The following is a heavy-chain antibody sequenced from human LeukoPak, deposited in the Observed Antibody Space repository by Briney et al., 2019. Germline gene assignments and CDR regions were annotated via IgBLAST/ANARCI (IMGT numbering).Heavy chain of an antibody. CDR1: GGSFSGYY. D-gene: IGHD2-2*01. CDR3: ARTGYCSSTSCLPFDY. Sequence: PSETLCLTCAAYGGSFSGYYWSWIRQPPGKGLEWIGEINHSGSTNYNPSLKSRVTISVDTSKNQFSLKLSSVTAADTAVYYCARTGYCSSTSCLPFDYWGQGTLVTVSS. V-gene: IGHV4-34*01. CDR2: INHSGST. J-gene: IGHJ4*02.